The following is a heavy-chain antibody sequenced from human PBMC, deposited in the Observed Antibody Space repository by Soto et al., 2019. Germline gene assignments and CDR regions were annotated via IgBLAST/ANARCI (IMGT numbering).Heavy chain of an antibody. V-gene: IGHV1-69*12. Sequence: QVQLVQSGAEVKKPGSSVKVSCKASGGTFSSYAIRWVRQAPIQGLEWMGGIIPIFGTANYAQKFQGRVTISADESTSTSDMELRTMRSEDTAVYYCARLQQYYYYGMDVLGQGTTVTVAS. J-gene: IGHJ6*02. D-gene: IGHD4-4*01. CDR3: ARLQQYYYYGMDV. CDR2: IIPIFGTA. CDR1: GGTFSSYA.